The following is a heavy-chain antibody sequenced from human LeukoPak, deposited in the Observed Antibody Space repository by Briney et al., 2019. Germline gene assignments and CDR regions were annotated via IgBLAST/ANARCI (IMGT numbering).Heavy chain of an antibody. CDR2: IYSGGST. Sequence: GGSLRLSCTASGFTFSSNYMSWVRQAPGKGLEWVSVIYSGGSTYYADSVKGRFTISRDNSKNTLYLQMNSLRAEDTAVYYCARIYSGYDWGFDYWGQGTLVTVSS. D-gene: IGHD5-12*01. V-gene: IGHV3-53*01. CDR1: GFTFSSNY. J-gene: IGHJ4*02. CDR3: ARIYSGYDWGFDY.